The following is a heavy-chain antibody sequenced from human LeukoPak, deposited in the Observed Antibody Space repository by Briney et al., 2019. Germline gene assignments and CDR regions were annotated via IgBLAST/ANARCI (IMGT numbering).Heavy chain of an antibody. Sequence: PGGSLRLSCAISGFTLSNYWMTWVRQAPGKGLEWVSAISGSGASTHYADSVKGQFTISRDNSKNTLFLQMNSLRAEDTAIYYCAKDSYASGRPLHTFDVWGQGTMVTVSS. D-gene: IGHD3-10*01. J-gene: IGHJ3*01. CDR1: GFTLSNYW. CDR3: AKDSYASGRPLHTFDV. CDR2: ISGSGAST. V-gene: IGHV3-23*01.